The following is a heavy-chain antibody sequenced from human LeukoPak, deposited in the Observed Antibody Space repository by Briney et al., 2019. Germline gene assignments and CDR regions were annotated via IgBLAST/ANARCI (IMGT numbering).Heavy chain of an antibody. CDR1: GFTFSNYG. D-gene: IGHD6-13*01. CDR2: INSDGRST. V-gene: IGHV3-74*01. Sequence: GGSLRLSCAPSGFTFSNYGMHWVRQAPGKGLVWVSRINSDGRSTSYADSVKGRFTISRDNAKNTLYLQMNSLTAEDTAVYYCARVAYGSSWYVDYWGQGNLVTVSS. J-gene: IGHJ4*02. CDR3: ARVAYGSSWYVDY.